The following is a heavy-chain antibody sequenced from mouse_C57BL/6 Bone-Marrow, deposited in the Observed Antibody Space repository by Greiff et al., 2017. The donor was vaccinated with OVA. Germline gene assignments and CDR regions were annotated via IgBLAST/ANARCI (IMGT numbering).Heavy chain of an antibody. V-gene: IGHV5-15*01. J-gene: IGHJ3*01. CDR2: ISNLAYSI. CDR1: GFTFSDYG. CDR3: ARHGSYDYVLPFAY. D-gene: IGHD2-4*01. Sequence: EVKLMESGGGLVQPGGSLKLSCAASGFTFSDYGMAWVRQAPRKGPEWVAFISNLAYSIYYADTVTGRFTISRENAKNTLYLEMSSLRSEDTAMYYCARHGSYDYVLPFAYWGQGTLVTVSA.